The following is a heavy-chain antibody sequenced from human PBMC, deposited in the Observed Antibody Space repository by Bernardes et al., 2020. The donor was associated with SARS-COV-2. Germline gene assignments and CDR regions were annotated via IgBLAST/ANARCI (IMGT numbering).Heavy chain of an antibody. V-gene: IGHV4-59*08. CDR2: IYYSRSS. CDR1: GGSVSSSY. J-gene: IGHJ4*02. D-gene: IGHD6-19*01. Sequence: SEPLSLTCTVSGGSVSSSYWSWIRQPPGKGLEWIGYIYYSRSSNYNPSLKSRVTISVDTSKNQFSLKLSSVTAADTAVYYCARLIAVTGMSDYFDSWGQGTLVTVSS. CDR3: ARLIAVTGMSDYFDS.